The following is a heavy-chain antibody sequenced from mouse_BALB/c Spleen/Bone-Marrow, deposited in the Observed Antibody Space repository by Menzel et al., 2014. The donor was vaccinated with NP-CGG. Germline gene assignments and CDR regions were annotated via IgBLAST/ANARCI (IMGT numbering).Heavy chain of an antibody. D-gene: IGHD2-14*01. CDR3: ARGGYDGAWFTY. V-gene: IGHV1S56*01. CDR2: IYPGNVNT. J-gene: IGHJ3*01. Sequence: VQLQQSGPELVKPGASVRISCEASGYTFTSYYIHWVKQRPGQGLEWIGWIYPGNVNTKYNEKFKDKATLTADKSSSTAYMQLSSLTSEDSAVYFCARGGYDGAWFTYWGQGTLVAVSA. CDR1: GYTFTSYY.